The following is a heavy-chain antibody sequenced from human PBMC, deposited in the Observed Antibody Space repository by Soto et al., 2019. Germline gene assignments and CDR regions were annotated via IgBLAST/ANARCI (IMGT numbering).Heavy chain of an antibody. CDR2: ISYDGSNK. Sequence: GGSLRLSCAASGFTFSSYGMHWVRQAPGKGLEWVAVISYDGSNKYYADSVKGRFTISRDNSKNTLYLQMNSLRAEDTAVYYCAKAPQMGAVFDYWGQGTLVTVSS. CDR1: GFTFSSYG. J-gene: IGHJ4*02. D-gene: IGHD1-26*01. CDR3: AKAPQMGAVFDY. V-gene: IGHV3-30*18.